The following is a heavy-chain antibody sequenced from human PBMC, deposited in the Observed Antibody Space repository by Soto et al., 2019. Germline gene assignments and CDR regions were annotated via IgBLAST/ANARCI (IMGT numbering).Heavy chain of an antibody. J-gene: IGHJ6*02. CDR3: ARDAGRSTMVRGVDYYYYGMDV. V-gene: IGHV3-13*01. Sequence: VGSLRLSCAASGFTFSSYDMHWVRQATGKGLEWVSAIGTAGDTYYPGTVKGRFTISRENAKNSLYLQMNSLRAGDTAVYYCARDAGRSTMVRGVDYYYYGMDVWGQGTTVTVSS. CDR1: GFTFSSYD. D-gene: IGHD3-10*01. CDR2: IGTAGDT.